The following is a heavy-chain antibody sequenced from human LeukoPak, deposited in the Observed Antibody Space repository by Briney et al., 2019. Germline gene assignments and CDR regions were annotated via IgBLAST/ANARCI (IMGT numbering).Heavy chain of an antibody. CDR1: GFTFSRYG. Sequence: GGSLRLSCAASGFTFSRYGMHWVRQAPGKGLVWVAVISHDRSNKYYADSVKGRFTISRDNSKNTLYLQMNSLRAEDTAVYYCAVGYWYFDYWGQGTLVTVSS. V-gene: IGHV3-30*03. CDR3: AVGYWYFDY. CDR2: ISHDRSNK. D-gene: IGHD3-22*01. J-gene: IGHJ4*02.